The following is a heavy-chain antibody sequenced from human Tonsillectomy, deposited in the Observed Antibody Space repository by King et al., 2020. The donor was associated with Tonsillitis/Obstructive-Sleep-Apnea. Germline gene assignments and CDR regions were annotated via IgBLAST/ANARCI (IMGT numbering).Heavy chain of an antibody. Sequence: QLQESGPGLVKPSETLFLTCTVSGGSISSYSWSWIRQPPGKGLEWIGYIYYSGGTKYNPSLKSRLTISIDTSRNQFSLKLSAVTAADTAVYYCAREGDDTFDIWGQGTMVTVSS. D-gene: IGHD3-16*01. CDR2: IYYSGGT. J-gene: IGHJ3*02. V-gene: IGHV4-59*01. CDR3: AREGDDTFDI. CDR1: GGSISSYS.